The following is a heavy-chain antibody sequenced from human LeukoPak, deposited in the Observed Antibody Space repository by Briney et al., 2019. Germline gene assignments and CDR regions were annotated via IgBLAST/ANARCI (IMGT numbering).Heavy chain of an antibody. Sequence: PGGSLRLSCAVSGLTINKYWMHWVRHAPGKGLVWVSVINSEGISTFYADSVKGRFTISRDNAKNTLYLLMDSLKVEDTAVYYCVIFRSYYDNNGRNHWGQGTLVTVST. CDR3: VIFRSYYDNNGRNH. D-gene: IGHD3-22*01. J-gene: IGHJ5*02. CDR1: GLTINKYW. V-gene: IGHV3-74*01. CDR2: INSEGIST.